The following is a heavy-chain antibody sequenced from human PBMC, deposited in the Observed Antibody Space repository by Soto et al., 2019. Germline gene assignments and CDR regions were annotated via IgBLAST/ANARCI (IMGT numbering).Heavy chain of an antibody. J-gene: IGHJ6*02. D-gene: IGHD4-4*01. CDR2: ILHDGSAE. CDR3: ARSRDGYSFYFYYGMDG. Sequence: SLRLSCAASGFTFTSYDMHWVRQAPGKGLEWMALILHDGSAEYYADSVKGRFTISRDNSRSTLYLQMNSLRAEDTAVYYCARSRDGYSFYFYYGMDGWGQGTTVTAP. V-gene: IGHV3-30*03. CDR1: GFTFTSYD.